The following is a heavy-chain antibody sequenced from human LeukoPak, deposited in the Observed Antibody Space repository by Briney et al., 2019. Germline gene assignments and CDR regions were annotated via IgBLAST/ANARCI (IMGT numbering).Heavy chain of an antibody. J-gene: IGHJ6*02. Sequence: SETLSLTCAVYGGSFSGYYWSWIRQPPGKGLEWIGEINHSGSTNYNPSLKSRVTISVDTSKNQFSLKLSSVTVADTAVYYCAGGGKQLVVRYYYGMDVWGQGTTVTVSS. V-gene: IGHV4-34*01. CDR2: INHSGST. D-gene: IGHD6-6*01. CDR3: AGGGKQLVVRYYYGMDV. CDR1: GGSFSGYY.